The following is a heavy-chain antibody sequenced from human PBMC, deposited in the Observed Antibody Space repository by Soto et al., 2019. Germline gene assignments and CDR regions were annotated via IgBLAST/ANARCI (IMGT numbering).Heavy chain of an antibody. J-gene: IGHJ1*01. CDR1: GYTFTSYY. CDR2: INPSGGST. CDR3: ARDIGYSSGWPRGEYFQH. Sequence: ASVKVSCKTSGYTFTSYYMHWVRQAPGQGLEWMGIINPSGGSTSYAQKFQGRVTMTRDTSTSTVYMELSSLRSEDTAVYYCARDIGYSSGWPRGEYFQHWGQGTLVTVSS. D-gene: IGHD6-19*01. V-gene: IGHV1-46*01.